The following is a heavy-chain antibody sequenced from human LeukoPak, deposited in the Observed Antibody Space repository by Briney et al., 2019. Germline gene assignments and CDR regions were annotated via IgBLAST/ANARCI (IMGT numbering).Heavy chain of an antibody. Sequence: ASVKVSCKASGYTFTGYYMHWVRQAAGQGLEWMGWINPNSGGTNYAQKFQGRVTMTRDTSISTAYMELSRLRSDDTAVYYCARGGEGGGWAGYYYGMDVWGQGTTVTVSS. D-gene: IGHD2-15*01. CDR3: ARGGEGGGWAGYYYGMDV. CDR1: GYTFTGYY. J-gene: IGHJ6*02. V-gene: IGHV1-2*02. CDR2: INPNSGGT.